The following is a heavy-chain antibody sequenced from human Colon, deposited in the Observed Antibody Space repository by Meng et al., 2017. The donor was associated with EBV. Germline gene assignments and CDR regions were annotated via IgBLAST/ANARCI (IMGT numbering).Heavy chain of an antibody. CDR1: GYTFASYG. Sequence: VSLLKCGARWKRPGASVRDSCEAPGYTFASYGISWLRQATGKGLEWMGWFVNNVDTYSAQKFQGRVTMTTDIHTSTAFMELRSLRSDDTAVYYCARGTPGRSYPDYWGQGTLVTVSS. J-gene: IGHJ4*02. CDR2: FVNNVDT. CDR3: ARGTPGRSYPDY. V-gene: IGHV1-18*01. D-gene: IGHD1-26*01.